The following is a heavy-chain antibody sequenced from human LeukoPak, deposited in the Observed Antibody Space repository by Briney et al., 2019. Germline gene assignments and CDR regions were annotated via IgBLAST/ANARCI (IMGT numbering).Heavy chain of an antibody. CDR1: GFKFSSYW. J-gene: IGHJ4*01. CDR3: VRDNAYTFDY. CDR2: INTNGDSA. V-gene: IGHV3-74*01. Sequence: GGSLRLSCAVSGFKFSSYWMNWVRQVPGKGLMWVAHINTNGDSANYADSVKGRFTISRDNAKSTLSLQINSLRAEDTAIYYCVRDNAYTFDYWGQGTLVTVSS. D-gene: IGHD5-24*01.